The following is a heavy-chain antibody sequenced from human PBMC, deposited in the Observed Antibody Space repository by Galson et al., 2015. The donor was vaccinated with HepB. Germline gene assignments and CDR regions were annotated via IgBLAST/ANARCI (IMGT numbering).Heavy chain of an antibody. Sequence: LRLSCAASGFTFSNYAMHWVRQAPGTGLQWVAFIRYDGNKKYYEDSVKGRFTISRDNSKKILYLQINSLRTEDTAVYYCAKLLRPGDYYDILSGYSPFDYWGQGTLVTVSS. J-gene: IGHJ4*02. CDR3: AKLLRPGDYYDILSGYSPFDY. V-gene: IGHV3-30*02. CDR1: GFTFSNYA. D-gene: IGHD3-9*01. CDR2: IRYDGNKK.